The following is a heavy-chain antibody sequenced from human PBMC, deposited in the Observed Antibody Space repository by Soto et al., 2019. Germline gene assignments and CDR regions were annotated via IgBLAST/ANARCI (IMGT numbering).Heavy chain of an antibody. CDR1: GFTFSDYW. D-gene: IGHD3-3*01. Sequence: PGGSLRLSCAASGFTFSDYWMHWVRQAPGKGLVWVSRIDNDGSITNYADSVKGRFTISRDNAKNTVSLQMSSLRAEDTAVYYCATLNSFGADYWGQGTRVTVSS. J-gene: IGHJ4*02. V-gene: IGHV3-74*01. CDR2: IDNDGSIT. CDR3: ATLNSFGADY.